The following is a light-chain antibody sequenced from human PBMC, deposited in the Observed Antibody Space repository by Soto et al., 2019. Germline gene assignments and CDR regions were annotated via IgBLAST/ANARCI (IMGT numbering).Light chain of an antibody. CDR3: QQYGSSPLT. V-gene: IGKV3-20*01. CDR1: QSVSSSY. J-gene: IGKJ3*01. CDR2: GAS. Sequence: EIVLTQSPGTLSLSPGERATLSCRASQSVSSSYLAWYQQKPGQAPRLLIYGASSRATGIPDRFSGSGSVTDFTLTISRLEPEDFAVYSCQQYGSSPLTFGPGTKVDIK.